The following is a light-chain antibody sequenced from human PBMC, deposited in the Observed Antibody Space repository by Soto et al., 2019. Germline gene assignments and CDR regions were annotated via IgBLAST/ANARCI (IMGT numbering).Light chain of an antibody. CDR1: SSDVGCYNY. V-gene: IGLV2-14*01. Sequence: QSVLTQPASVSGSPGQSMTISCTGTSSDVGCYNYVSWYQQHPGKAPKLMIYDVSNRPSGVSNRFSGSKSGNTASLTISGLQAEDEADYYCSSYTSSSTLYVFGTGTKVTVL. CDR2: DVS. CDR3: SSYTSSSTLYV. J-gene: IGLJ1*01.